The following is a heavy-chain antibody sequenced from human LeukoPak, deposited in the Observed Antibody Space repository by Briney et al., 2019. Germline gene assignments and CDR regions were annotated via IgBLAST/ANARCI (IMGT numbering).Heavy chain of an antibody. D-gene: IGHD4-17*01. V-gene: IGHV4-59*08. Sequence: SETLSLTCTVSGGSISSYYWSWLRQPPGKGLEWIGYIYYSGSTNYNPSLKSRVTMSVDTSKNQFSLKLSSVTAADTAVYYCARTYGDYDYYYYYMDVWGKGTTVTVSS. CDR1: GGSISSYY. J-gene: IGHJ6*03. CDR3: ARTYGDYDYYYYYMDV. CDR2: IYYSGST.